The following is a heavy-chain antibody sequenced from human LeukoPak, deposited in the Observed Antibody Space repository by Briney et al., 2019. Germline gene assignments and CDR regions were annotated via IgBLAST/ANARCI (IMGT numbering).Heavy chain of an antibody. CDR3: ARDGYRAAAYYGMDV. D-gene: IGHD6-13*01. CDR2: ISSSSSYI. Sequence: PGGSLRLSCAASGFTFSSYSINWVRQAPGKGLEWVSSISSSSSYIYYADSVKGRFTISRDNAKNSLYLQMNSLRAEDTAVYYCARDGYRAAAYYGMDVWGQGTTVTVSS. V-gene: IGHV3-21*01. CDR1: GFTFSSYS. J-gene: IGHJ6*02.